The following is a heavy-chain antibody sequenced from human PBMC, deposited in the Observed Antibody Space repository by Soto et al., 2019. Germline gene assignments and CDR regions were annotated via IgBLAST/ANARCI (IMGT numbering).Heavy chain of an antibody. CDR2: IWYDGSNK. CDR1: GFTFSSYG. V-gene: IGHV3-33*01. D-gene: IGHD1-26*01. J-gene: IGHJ3*02. CDR3: ARDLVGGSYWNRDAFDI. Sequence: GGSLRLSCAASGFTFSSYGMHWVRQAPGKGLEWVAVIWYDGSNKYYADSVKGRFTISRDNSKNTLYLQMNSLRAEDTAVYYCARDLVGGSYWNRDAFDIWGQGTMVTVSS.